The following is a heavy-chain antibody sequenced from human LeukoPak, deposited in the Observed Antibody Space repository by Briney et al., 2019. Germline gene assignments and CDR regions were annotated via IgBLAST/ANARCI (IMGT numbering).Heavy chain of an antibody. CDR1: GGSISSYY. CDR3: ARRGAIAAAGTPDYYYYMDV. CDR2: IYYSGST. V-gene: IGHV4-59*01. Sequence: PSETLSLTCTVSGGSISSYYWSWIRQPPGKGLEWIGYIYYSGSTNYNPSLKSRVTISVDTSKNQFSLKLSSVTAADTAVYYCARRGAIAAAGTPDYYYYMDVWGKGTTVTVSS. J-gene: IGHJ6*03. D-gene: IGHD6-13*01.